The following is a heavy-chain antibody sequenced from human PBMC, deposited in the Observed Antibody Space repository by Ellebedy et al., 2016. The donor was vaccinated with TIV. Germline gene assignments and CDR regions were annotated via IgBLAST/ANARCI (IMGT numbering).Heavy chain of an antibody. V-gene: IGHV4-59*08. D-gene: IGHD4-23*01. J-gene: IGHJ2*01. CDR2: IYYSGST. CDR3: ARLRHYGGDSVWFFDL. Sequence: MPSETLSLTCTVSGDSMSNYYWSWIRQPPGKPLEWIGYIYYSGSTNYNPSLKSRVTISLDTSKNQFSLRLTPVTAADTAVYYCARLRHYGGDSVWFFDLWGRGTLVTVSS. CDR1: GDSMSNYY.